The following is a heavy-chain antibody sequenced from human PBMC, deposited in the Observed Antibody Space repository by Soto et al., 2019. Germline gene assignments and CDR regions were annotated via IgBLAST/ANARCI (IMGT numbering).Heavy chain of an antibody. CDR1: GFSISSADYS. CDR2: IYHTGTT. V-gene: IGHV4-30-2*01. Sequence: SLTCAVSGFSISSADYSWSWVRQPPGRCLEWLGSIYHTGTTHYIPSLKNRLTMSLDKSKNQFSLDLTSVTAADTALYYCVRERTIFGVAPGGGVDVWGQGTTVPVS. D-gene: IGHD3-3*01. CDR3: VRERTIFGVAPGGGVDV. J-gene: IGHJ6*02.